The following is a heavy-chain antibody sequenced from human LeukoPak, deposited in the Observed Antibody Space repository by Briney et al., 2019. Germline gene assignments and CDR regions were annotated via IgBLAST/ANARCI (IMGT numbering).Heavy chain of an antibody. D-gene: IGHD2-2*02. CDR1: AFTFSEYY. CDR3: ARQYCSTTTCYTDY. Sequence: GGSLRLSCAASAFTFSEYYMTWLRQAPGKGLEWVSYIGTSGRPIYYAHSVKGRFTISRDDAKNSLYLQMTSLRADDTAVYYCARQYCSTTTCYTDYWGQGSLVTVSS. CDR2: IGTSGRPI. J-gene: IGHJ4*02. V-gene: IGHV3-11*04.